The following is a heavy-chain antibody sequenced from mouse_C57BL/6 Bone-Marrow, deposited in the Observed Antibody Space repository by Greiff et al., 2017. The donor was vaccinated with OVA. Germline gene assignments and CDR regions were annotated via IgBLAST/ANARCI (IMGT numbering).Heavy chain of an antibody. CDR3: TREKGLRWFAY. D-gene: IGHD2-4*01. J-gene: IGHJ3*01. Sequence: VQLQESGAELVRPGASVPLSCTASGYPFTDYAMHWVKQTPVHGLEWIGAIDPETGGTAYNQKFKGKAILTADKSSSTAYMELRSLTSEDSAVYYCTREKGLRWFAYWGQGTLVTVSA. CDR2: IDPETGGT. CDR1: GYPFTDYA. V-gene: IGHV1-15*01.